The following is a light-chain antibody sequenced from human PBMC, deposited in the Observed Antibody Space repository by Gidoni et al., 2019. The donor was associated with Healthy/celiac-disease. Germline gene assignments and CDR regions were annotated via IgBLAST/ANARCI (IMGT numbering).Light chain of an antibody. CDR2: LGS. V-gene: IGKV2-28*01. Sequence: IVLTQSPRSLPVTAGEPASISCRSSQSLLHSNGYNYLDWYLQKPGQSPQLLIYLGSNRASGVPDRFSGSGSGTDFTLKISRVEDEDVGVYYCMQDLQTPLTFGGGTKVEIK. CDR3: MQDLQTPLT. CDR1: QSLLHSNGYNY. J-gene: IGKJ4*01.